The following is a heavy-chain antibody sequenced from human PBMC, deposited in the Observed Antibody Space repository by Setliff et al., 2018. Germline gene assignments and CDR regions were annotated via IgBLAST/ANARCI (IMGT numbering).Heavy chain of an antibody. Sequence: SETLSLTCAIYGGSFSGYYWSWIRQPPGKGLEWIGEVNHVGNTNYNPSLKSRVMIPLDTSKNQFSLKLFSVAAADTAVYYRARGSGSFPFDYWGQGVLVTVSS. CDR3: ARGSGSFPFDY. J-gene: IGHJ4*02. D-gene: IGHD1-26*01. CDR1: GGSFSGYY. V-gene: IGHV4-34*01. CDR2: VNHVGNT.